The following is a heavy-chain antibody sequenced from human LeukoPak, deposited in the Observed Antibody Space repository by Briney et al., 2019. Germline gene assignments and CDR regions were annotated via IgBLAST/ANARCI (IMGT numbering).Heavy chain of an antibody. CDR1: GGSISSYY. CDR3: ARASHYDSVWGSYRPYYFDY. J-gene: IGHJ4*02. CDR2: IYYSGST. V-gene: IGHV4-59*01. D-gene: IGHD3-16*02. Sequence: KPSETLSLTCTVSGGSISSYYWSWIRQPPGKGLEWIGYIYYSGSTNYNPSLKSRVTISVDTSKNQFSLKLSSVTAADTAVYYCARASHYDSVWGSYRPYYFDYWGQGTLVTVYS.